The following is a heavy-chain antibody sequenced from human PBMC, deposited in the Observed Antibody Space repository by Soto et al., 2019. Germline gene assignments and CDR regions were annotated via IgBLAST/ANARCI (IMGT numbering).Heavy chain of an antibody. D-gene: IGHD3-10*01. CDR3: ATFPPEGRTATPRGDDAFDL. CDR2: INLSGSP. Sequence: SETLSLTCDVYGGSFSGYYWVWVRQAPGKGLEWIVDINLSGSPNYNPSLQSRVSVSLDSSKTHFSLKLSSVTAADTAVYYCATFPPEGRTATPRGDDAFDLWGQGTLVTVSS. V-gene: IGHV4-34*01. J-gene: IGHJ3*01. CDR1: GGSFSGYY.